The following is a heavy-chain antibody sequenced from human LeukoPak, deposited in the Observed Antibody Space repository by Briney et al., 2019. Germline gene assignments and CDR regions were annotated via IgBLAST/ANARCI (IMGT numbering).Heavy chain of an antibody. CDR3: ASLGAPKDY. Sequence: PGGSLRLSCAASGFTFSSYAMSWVRQAPGKGLEWVAVIWYDGSNKYYADSVKGRFTISRDNSKNTLYLQMNSLRAEDTAVYYCASLGAPKDYWGQGTLVTVSS. J-gene: IGHJ4*02. CDR1: GFTFSSYA. D-gene: IGHD3-16*01. V-gene: IGHV3-33*08. CDR2: IWYDGSNK.